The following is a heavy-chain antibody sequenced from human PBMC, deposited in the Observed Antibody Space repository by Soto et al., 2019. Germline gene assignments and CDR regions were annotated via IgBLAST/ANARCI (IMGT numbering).Heavy chain of an antibody. Sequence: QVQLQESGPGLVEPSQTLSLTCTVSGGSISGEGYYWSWILQYSGRGLEWIGYIHYSGSTYYNPSLKSRVIISVDTSKTQFFLTLSSVPAAHTAVYYCARAWTATAGWANWFDRWGQGTLVTVSS. CDR2: IHYSGST. D-gene: IGHD6-13*01. CDR1: GGSISGEGYY. J-gene: IGHJ5*02. V-gene: IGHV4-31*03. CDR3: ARAWTATAGWANWFDR.